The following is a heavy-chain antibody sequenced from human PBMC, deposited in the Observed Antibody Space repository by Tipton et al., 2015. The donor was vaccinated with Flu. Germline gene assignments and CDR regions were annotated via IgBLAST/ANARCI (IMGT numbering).Heavy chain of an antibody. D-gene: IGHD6-13*01. CDR3: VRQPTIAAAGAYFDY. CDR2: IYPGDSDT. Sequence: VQLVQSGAEVKKPGESLRISCKTSGYSFTIYWIGWVRQMPGKGLEWMGIIYPGDSDTRYSPSFQGQVTISADKSISTAYLQWSSLKASDTAVYYCVRQPTIAAAGAYFDYWGQGTLVAVSS. V-gene: IGHV5-51*01. J-gene: IGHJ4*02. CDR1: GYSFTIYW.